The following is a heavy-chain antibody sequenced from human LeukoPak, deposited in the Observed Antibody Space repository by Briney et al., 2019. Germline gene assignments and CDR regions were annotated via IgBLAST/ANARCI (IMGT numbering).Heavy chain of an antibody. D-gene: IGHD5-24*01. CDR3: ARPRGEMAIITAFDY. CDR2: IYPGDSDT. CDR1: GYSFTNFW. Sequence: GESLKISCQGSGYSFTNFWIGWVRQMPGKGLEWMGLIYPGDSDTRYSPSFQGQVTISADKSISTAYLQWSSLKASDTAMYYCARPRGEMAIITAFDYWGQGTLVTVSS. J-gene: IGHJ4*02. V-gene: IGHV5-51*01.